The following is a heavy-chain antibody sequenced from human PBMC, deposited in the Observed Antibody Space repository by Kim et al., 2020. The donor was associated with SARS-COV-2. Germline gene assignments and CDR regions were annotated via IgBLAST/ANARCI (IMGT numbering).Heavy chain of an antibody. CDR2: INDIGNT. J-gene: IGHJ3*02. CDR3: ARERWAGCSFGAFDI. V-gene: IGHV4-59*12. Sequence: SETLSLTCTISGGSMTVYYWNWIRQAPGKGLEWIGCINDIGNTKYNPSLKSRVVVTADASKSQFSLGLSSGTSADTAVYYCARERWAGCSFGAFDIWGPG. D-gene: IGHD3-10*02. CDR1: GGSMTVYY.